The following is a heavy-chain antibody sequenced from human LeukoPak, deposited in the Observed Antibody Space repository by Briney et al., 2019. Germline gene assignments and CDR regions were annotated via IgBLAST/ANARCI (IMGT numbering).Heavy chain of an antibody. CDR3: ARQWLVSPLFDY. V-gene: IGHV4-34*01. J-gene: IGHJ4*02. D-gene: IGHD6-19*01. CDR2: INHSGST. Sequence: SETLSLTCAVYGGSFSGYYWSWIRQPPGKGLEWIGEINHSGSTNYNPSLRSRVTVSVHTSKNQLSLKLSSVTAADTAVYYCARQWLVSPLFDYWGQGTLITVSS. CDR1: GGSFSGYY.